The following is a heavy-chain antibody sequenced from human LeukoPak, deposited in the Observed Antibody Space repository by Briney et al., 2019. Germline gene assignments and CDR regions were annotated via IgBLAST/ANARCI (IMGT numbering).Heavy chain of an antibody. CDR2: MFYSANT. Sequence: SETLSLTCTVSGDSISCSYYYWGWVRQTPGKGLGRIGSMFYSANTYYNPSLKSRVTISVDTSKTHFSLKLNSVTAADTAVYYCASATAGVITFEGGQGTLVTVSS. D-gene: IGHD3-16*01. CDR1: GDSISCSYYY. V-gene: IGHV4-39*07. J-gene: IGHJ4*02. CDR3: ASATAGVITFE.